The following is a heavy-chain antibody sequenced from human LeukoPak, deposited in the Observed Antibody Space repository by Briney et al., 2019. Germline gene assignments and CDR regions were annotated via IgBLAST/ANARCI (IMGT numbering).Heavy chain of an antibody. D-gene: IGHD3-22*01. CDR3: ARETTYYYDSSGYSGYYFDY. Sequence: SETLSLTCTVSGGSISSYYWSWIRQPPGKGLEWIGYIYYSGSTNYNPSLKSRVTISVDTSKNQFSLKLSSVTAADTAVYYCARETTYYYDSSGYSGYYFDYWGQGTLVTVSS. CDR1: GGSISSYY. J-gene: IGHJ4*02. V-gene: IGHV4-59*01. CDR2: IYYSGST.